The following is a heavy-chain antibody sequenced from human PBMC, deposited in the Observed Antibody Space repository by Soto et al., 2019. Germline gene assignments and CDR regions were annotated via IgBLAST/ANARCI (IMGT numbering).Heavy chain of an antibody. D-gene: IGHD1-26*01. CDR2: IYYSGST. CDR1: GGSISSYY. Sequence: PSETMSVTCTVSGGSISSYYWSWIRQPPGKGLEWIGYIYYSGSTNYNPSLKSRVTISVDTSKNQFSLKLSSVTAADTAVYYCARAPSGRSNQLDYWGQGTLVTVSS. J-gene: IGHJ4*02. CDR3: ARAPSGRSNQLDY. V-gene: IGHV4-59*01.